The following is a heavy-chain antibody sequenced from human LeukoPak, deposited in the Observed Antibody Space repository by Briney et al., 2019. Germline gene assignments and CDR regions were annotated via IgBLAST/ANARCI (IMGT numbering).Heavy chain of an antibody. D-gene: IGHD3-10*01. J-gene: IGHJ6*04. CDR2: INHGGST. CDR3: ARVRVDVVRGARYGMDV. CDR1: GETFSGFH. Sequence: PSETLSLTCAVYGETFSGFHWSWIRQSPRKGLEWIGEINHGGSTNYNPSLKSRVTISVDTSKNQFSLRLSSVTAADTTVYYCARVRVDVVRGARYGMDVWGKGTTVTVSS. V-gene: IGHV4-34*01.